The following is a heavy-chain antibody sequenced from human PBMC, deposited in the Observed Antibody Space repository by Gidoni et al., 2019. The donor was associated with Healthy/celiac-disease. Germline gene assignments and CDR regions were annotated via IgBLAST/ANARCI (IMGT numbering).Heavy chain of an antibody. CDR1: GFTFSSYG. CDR2: IWYDGSNK. J-gene: IGHJ6*02. Sequence: QVQLVESGGGVVQPGRSLRLSCAASGFTFSSYGMHWVRQAPGKGLEWVAVIWYDGSNKYYADSVKGRFTISRDNSKNTLYLQMNSLRAEDTAVYYCAREEDIVVVPAALPGYGMDVWGQGTTVTVSS. CDR3: AREEDIVVVPAALPGYGMDV. D-gene: IGHD2-2*01. V-gene: IGHV3-33*01.